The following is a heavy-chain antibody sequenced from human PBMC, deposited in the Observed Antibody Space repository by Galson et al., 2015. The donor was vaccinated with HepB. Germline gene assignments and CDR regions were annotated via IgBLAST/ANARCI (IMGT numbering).Heavy chain of an antibody. Sequence: SLRLSCAASGFTFSSYWMHWVRQVPGKGLVWVARINGDGTTTNYADSVEGRFTISRDNAKNTLDLQMNSLRAEDTAVYYCARSAGGGYDYWGQGTLVTVSS. CDR2: INGDGTTT. D-gene: IGHD1-26*01. V-gene: IGHV3-74*01. J-gene: IGHJ4*02. CDR1: GFTFSSYW. CDR3: ARSAGGGYDY.